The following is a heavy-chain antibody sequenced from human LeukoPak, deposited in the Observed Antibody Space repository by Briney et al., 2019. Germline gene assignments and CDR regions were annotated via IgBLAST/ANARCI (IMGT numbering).Heavy chain of an antibody. CDR2: ISDSGNS. CDR1: GGSINSSSYY. CDR3: ARQGDGGRAYDH. J-gene: IGHJ4*02. Sequence: PSETLSLTCTVSGGSINSSSYYWGWIRQPPGKGLEWIGTISDSGNSYYNPSLRSRVTISEDTSRNQFSLKLTSVTAADTAVYYCARQGDGGRAYDHWGQGTLVTVSS. D-gene: IGHD4-23*01. V-gene: IGHV4-39*01.